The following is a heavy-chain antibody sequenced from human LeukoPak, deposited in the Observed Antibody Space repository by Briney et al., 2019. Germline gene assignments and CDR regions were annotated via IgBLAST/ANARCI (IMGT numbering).Heavy chain of an antibody. CDR2: IRYDGSNK. Sequence: PGGSLRLSCAASGFTSSSCGMHWVRQAPGKGLEWVAFIRYDGSNKYYADSVKGRFTISRDNSKNTLYLQMNSLRAEDTAVYYCAKDLRRKLWFGELYYFDYWGQGTLVTVSS. J-gene: IGHJ4*02. D-gene: IGHD3-10*01. V-gene: IGHV3-30*02. CDR3: AKDLRRKLWFGELYYFDY. CDR1: GFTSSSCG.